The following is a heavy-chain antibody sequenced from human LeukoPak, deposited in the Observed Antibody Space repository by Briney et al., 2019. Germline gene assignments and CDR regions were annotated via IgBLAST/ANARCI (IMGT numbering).Heavy chain of an antibody. J-gene: IGHJ4*02. CDR1: GFTFGNYW. D-gene: IGHD6-13*01. Sequence: AGGSLRLSCAASGFTFGNYWMHWVRQAPGKGLVWVSRVSSDGSSRNYAASVRGRFTISRDNAKNTLYLQMNSLRAEDTAVYYCASASSHRIAAGGDYWGQGTLVTVSS. CDR2: VSSDGSSR. CDR3: ASASSHRIAAGGDY. V-gene: IGHV3-74*01.